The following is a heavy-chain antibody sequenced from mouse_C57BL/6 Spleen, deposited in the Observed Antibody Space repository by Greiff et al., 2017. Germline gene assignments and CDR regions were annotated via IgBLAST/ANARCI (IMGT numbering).Heavy chain of an antibody. CDR1: GYSITSGYY. V-gene: IGHV3-6*01. Sequence: VQLQQSGPGLVKPSQSLSLTCSVTGYSITSGYYWNWIRQFPGNKLEWMGYISYDGSNNYNPSLKNRISITRDTSKNQFFLKLNSVTTEDTATYYCARDYGSSPLAYWGQGTLVTVSA. J-gene: IGHJ3*01. CDR2: ISYDGSN. D-gene: IGHD1-1*01. CDR3: ARDYGSSPLAY.